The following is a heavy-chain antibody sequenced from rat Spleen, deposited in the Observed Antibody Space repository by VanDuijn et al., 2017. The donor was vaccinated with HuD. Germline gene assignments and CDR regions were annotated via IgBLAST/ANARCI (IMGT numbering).Heavy chain of an antibody. D-gene: IGHD1-11*01. V-gene: IGHV5-29*01. Sequence: EVQLVESGGGLVQPGRSMKLSCAASGFTFSNYGMAWVRQAPTKGLEWVATISSAGSGTYYRDSVEGRFTFSRDNAKSTLYLQMDSLRSEDTATYYCAKGYNTRRGWFAYWGQGTLVTVSS. CDR3: AKGYNTRRGWFAY. CDR1: GFTFSNYG. CDR2: ISSAGSGT. J-gene: IGHJ3*01.